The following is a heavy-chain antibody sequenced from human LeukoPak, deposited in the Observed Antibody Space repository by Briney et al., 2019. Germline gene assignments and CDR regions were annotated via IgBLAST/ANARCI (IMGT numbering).Heavy chain of an antibody. J-gene: IGHJ6*03. V-gene: IGHV3-30*01. CDR1: GFTLSSYA. D-gene: IGHD3-3*01. CDR2: ISYDGRNK. CDR3: ARDSVNYDFWSGYLVNYYYYYYMDV. Sequence: GGSLRLSCAASGFTLSSYAMHWFRQAPGKGLEWVAVISYDGRNKYYADSVKGRFTISRDNSKNTLYLQMNSLSAEDTAVYYCARDSVNYDFWSGYLVNYYYYYYMDVWGKGTTVTVSS.